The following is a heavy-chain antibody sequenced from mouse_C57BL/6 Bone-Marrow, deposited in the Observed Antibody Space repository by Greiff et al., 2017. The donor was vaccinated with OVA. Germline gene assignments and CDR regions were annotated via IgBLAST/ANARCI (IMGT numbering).Heavy chain of an antibody. D-gene: IGHD2-10*01. CDR2: ISGGGGNT. CDR3: ARPYYGNYLSWYFDV. J-gene: IGHJ1*03. Sequence: EVKLMESGGGLVKPGGSLKLSCAASGFTFSSYTMSWVRQTPEKRLEWVATISGGGGNTYYPDSVRGRFTISRDNAKNTLYLQMSSLRSEDTALYYCARPYYGNYLSWYFDVWGTGTTVTVSS. CDR1: GFTFSSYT. V-gene: IGHV5-9*01.